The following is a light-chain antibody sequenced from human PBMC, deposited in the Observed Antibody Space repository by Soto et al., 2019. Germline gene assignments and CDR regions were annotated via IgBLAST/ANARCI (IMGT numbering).Light chain of an antibody. V-gene: IGLV2-11*01. J-gene: IGLJ1*01. Sequence: QSALTQPRSVSGSPGQSVTISCTGTSSDVGGYKYVSWYQQHPGKAPKLMIYDVSKRPSGVPDRFPGSKSGNTASLTISGLQAEDEADYYCCSYAGSYTSLFGTGTKLTVL. CDR1: SSDVGGYKY. CDR3: CSYAGSYTSL. CDR2: DVS.